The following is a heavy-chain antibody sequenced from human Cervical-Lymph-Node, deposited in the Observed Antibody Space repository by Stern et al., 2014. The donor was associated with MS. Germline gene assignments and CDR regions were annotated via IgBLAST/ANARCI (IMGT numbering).Heavy chain of an antibody. CDR1: GGSTSSGNYY. CDR3: ARGSREVLLPRFYFDY. CDR2: IYHSGST. Sequence: VQLVQSGPGLVKPSQTLSLTCTVSGGSTSSGNYYWSWIRQHPGKGLEWIGSIYHSGSTYYNPPPKSRVTTSIDTSKNQFSLKLSSVTAADTAVYYCARGSREVLLPRFYFDYWGQGTLVTVSS. D-gene: IGHD3-3*01. J-gene: IGHJ4*02. V-gene: IGHV4-31*03.